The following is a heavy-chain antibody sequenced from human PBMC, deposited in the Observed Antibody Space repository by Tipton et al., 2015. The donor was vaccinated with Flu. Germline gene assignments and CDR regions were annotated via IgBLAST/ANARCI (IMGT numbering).Heavy chain of an antibody. J-gene: IGHJ3*01. D-gene: IGHD3-16*01. Sequence: SLRLSCAASGFTFNIYDMHWVRQRIGKGLEWVARFSPTGNTYYSDSVRGRFTISREDVTKSLYLQLNNLSAGDTAVYYCAREGMGDLKDAFDVWGQGTMVTVSS. CDR1: GFTFNIYD. V-gene: IGHV3-13*01. CDR3: AREGMGDLKDAFDV. CDR2: FSPTGNT.